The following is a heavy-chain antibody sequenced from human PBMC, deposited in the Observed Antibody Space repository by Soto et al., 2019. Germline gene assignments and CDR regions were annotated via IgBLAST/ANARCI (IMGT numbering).Heavy chain of an antibody. J-gene: IGHJ5*02. D-gene: IGHD6-13*01. CDR3: ARGIAADGTGWFDP. V-gene: IGHV1-18*04. Sequence: ASVKVSCKASGYDFTSYGSSCVRQAPGQGLEWMGWISAYNGNTNYAQKLQGRVTMTTDTSTSTAYVELRSLRSDDTAVYYCARGIAADGTGWFDPWGQGTMVTVSS. CDR2: ISAYNGNT. CDR1: GYDFTSYG.